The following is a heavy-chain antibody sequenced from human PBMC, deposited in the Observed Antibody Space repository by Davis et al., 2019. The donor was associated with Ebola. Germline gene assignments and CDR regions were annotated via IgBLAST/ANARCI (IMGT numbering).Heavy chain of an antibody. CDR2: IRSKANSYAT. D-gene: IGHD3-10*01. V-gene: IGHV3-73*01. Sequence: GGSLRLSCAASGFTFSGSAMHWVRQASGKGLEWVGRIRSKANSYATAYAASVKGRFTISRDDSKNTAYLQMNSLKTEDTAVYYCTRRGIYYYYGMDVWGQGTTVTVSS. J-gene: IGHJ6*02. CDR3: TRRGIYYYYGMDV. CDR1: GFTFSGSA.